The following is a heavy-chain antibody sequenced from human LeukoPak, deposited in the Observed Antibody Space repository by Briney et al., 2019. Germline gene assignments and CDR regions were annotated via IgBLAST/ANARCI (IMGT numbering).Heavy chain of an antibody. V-gene: IGHV4-59*08. J-gene: IGHJ6*03. CDR2: IYYSGST. CDR3: ARLKDYYGSGSYLPYYYMDV. D-gene: IGHD3-10*01. CDR1: GGSISSYY. Sequence: PSETLSLTCNVSGGSISSYYWSWIRQPPGKGLEWIAYIYYSGSTNYNPSLKSRVTISIDTSKNQFSLKLSSVTAADTAVYYCARLKDYYGSGSYLPYYYMDVWGKGTTVTVSS.